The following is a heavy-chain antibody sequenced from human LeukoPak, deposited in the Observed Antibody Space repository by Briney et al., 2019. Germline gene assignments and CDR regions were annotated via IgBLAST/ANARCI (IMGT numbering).Heavy chain of an antibody. CDR1: GYTFTSHG. V-gene: IGHV1-18*01. Sequence: ASVKVSCKASGYTFTSHGFSWVRQAPGQGLEWMGWISAYIGNTNYAQKHQGRVTMTTDTSTSTAYMELRRLRSDDTAVYCCARDDYYDSSGYYKFWGQGTLVTVSS. J-gene: IGHJ4*02. CDR2: ISAYIGNT. CDR3: ARDDYYDSSGYYKF. D-gene: IGHD3-22*01.